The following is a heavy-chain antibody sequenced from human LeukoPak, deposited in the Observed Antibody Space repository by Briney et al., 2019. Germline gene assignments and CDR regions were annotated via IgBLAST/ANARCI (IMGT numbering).Heavy chain of an antibody. J-gene: IGHJ6*03. CDR3: ARESMIHYYYYMDV. Sequence: GGSLRLSCAASGFTFSIYAMNWVRQAPGKGLEWVSVISGSGGSTYYADSVKGRFTISRDNSKNTLYLQMNSLRAEDTAVYYCARESMIHYYYYMDVWGKGTTVTVSS. CDR1: GFTFSIYA. V-gene: IGHV3-23*01. CDR2: ISGSGGST. D-gene: IGHD3-16*01.